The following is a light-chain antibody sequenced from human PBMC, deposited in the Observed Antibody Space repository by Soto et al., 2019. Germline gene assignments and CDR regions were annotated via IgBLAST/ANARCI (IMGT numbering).Light chain of an antibody. CDR1: SSDVGGYNY. V-gene: IGLV2-14*01. CDR2: DVS. CDR3: SSYSSSSTPYV. J-gene: IGLJ1*01. Sequence: QSVLTQPASVSGSPGQSITISCTGTSSDVGGYNYVSWYQQHPGKAPKLMIYDVSNRPSGVSNRFSGSKSGNTASLTISGRQAEDEADYYCSSYSSSSTPYVFGTGTKLTVI.